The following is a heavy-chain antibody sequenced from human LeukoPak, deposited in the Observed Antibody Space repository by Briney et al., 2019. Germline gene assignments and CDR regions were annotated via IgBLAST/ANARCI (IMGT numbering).Heavy chain of an antibody. CDR2: INPNSGGT. V-gene: IGHV1-2*06. D-gene: IGHD5-18*01. Sequence: ASVKVSCKASGYTFTGYYMHWVRQAPGQGLEWMGRINPNSGGTNYAQKFQGRVTMTRDTSISTAYMELSRLRSDGTAVYYCARDRQLWLQSDYWGQGTLVTVSS. J-gene: IGHJ4*02. CDR3: ARDRQLWLQSDY. CDR1: GYTFTGYY.